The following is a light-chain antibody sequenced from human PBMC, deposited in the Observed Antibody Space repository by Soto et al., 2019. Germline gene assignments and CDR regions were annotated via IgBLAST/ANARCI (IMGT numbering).Light chain of an antibody. Sequence: EIVLTQSPGTLSLSPGDRAALSCRTTQILNGGSLAWYQVKPGQAPRLLMYDSSIRAAGVPNRFSGSGSGTDFTLTISSLETEDFAVYYCQLYGSSPELTFGGGTKVEIK. V-gene: IGKV3-20*01. CDR3: QLYGSSPELT. CDR1: QILNGGS. J-gene: IGKJ4*01. CDR2: DSS.